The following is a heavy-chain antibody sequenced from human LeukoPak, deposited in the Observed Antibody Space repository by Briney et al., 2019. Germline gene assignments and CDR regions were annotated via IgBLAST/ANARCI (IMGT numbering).Heavy chain of an antibody. CDR3: ARSMAVAGALTRYGMDV. V-gene: IGHV3-33*01. D-gene: IGHD6-19*01. CDR1: GFTFSSYG. CDR2: LWYDGTNE. Sequence: GGSLRLSCAASGFTFSSYGMHWVRHAPGKGLEWVAVLWYDGTNEYYADSVKGRFTISRDNSKNTLYLQMNSLRAEDTAVYYCARSMAVAGALTRYGMDVWGQGTTVTVSS. J-gene: IGHJ6*02.